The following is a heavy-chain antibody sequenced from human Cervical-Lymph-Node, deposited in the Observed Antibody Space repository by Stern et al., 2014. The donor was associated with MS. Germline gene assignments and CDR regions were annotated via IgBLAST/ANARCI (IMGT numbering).Heavy chain of an antibody. D-gene: IGHD3-10*01. CDR2: ISTTGIPT. Sequence: VQLVESGGGLVKTGGSLRLSCAASGFTFSAFYMTWMRQAPGKGLEWISYISTTGIPTYYADSVKGRFTISRDNAKNSVSLQMNSLRAEDTAVYYCVRSGAGNWFDPWGQGTLVTVSS. V-gene: IGHV3-11*01. J-gene: IGHJ5*02. CDR3: VRSGAGNWFDP. CDR1: GFTFSAFY.